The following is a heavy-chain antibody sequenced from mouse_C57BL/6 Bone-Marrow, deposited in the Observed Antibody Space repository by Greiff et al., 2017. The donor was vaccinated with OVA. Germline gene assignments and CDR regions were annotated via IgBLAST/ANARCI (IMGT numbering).Heavy chain of an antibody. CDR1: GFNIKDAY. V-gene: IGHV14-4*01. J-gene: IGHJ2*01. Sequence: EVQLQQSGAELVRPGASVKLSCTASGFNIKDAYMHWVKQRPEQGLEWIGWFDPENGDTEYASKFQGKATMTADTSSNTAYPKLSSLTSEDPAVDYCTPAVTTVVVDDYFDYWGQGTTLTVSS. D-gene: IGHD1-1*01. CDR2: FDPENGDT. CDR3: TPAVTTVVVDDYFDY.